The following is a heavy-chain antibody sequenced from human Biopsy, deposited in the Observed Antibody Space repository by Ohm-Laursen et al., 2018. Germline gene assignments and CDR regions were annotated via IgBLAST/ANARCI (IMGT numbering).Heavy chain of an antibody. CDR2: MIPNSGKT. CDR1: GYSFTTYD. D-gene: IGHD6-6*01. CDR3: ARGSPRRVSIFEASIYWFDT. V-gene: IGHV1-8*01. Sequence: ASVKVSCKASGYSFTTYDVNWVRQARGQGLEWMGWMIPNSGKTGYVQRFQGRVTLTMNTSIGTAYMELSGLRSEDTAVYYCARGSPRRVSIFEASIYWFDTWGQGTLVTVSS. J-gene: IGHJ5*02.